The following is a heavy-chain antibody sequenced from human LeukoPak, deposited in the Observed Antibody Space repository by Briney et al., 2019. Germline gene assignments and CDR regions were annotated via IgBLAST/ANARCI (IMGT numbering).Heavy chain of an antibody. V-gene: IGHV3-48*02. J-gene: IGHJ6*02. D-gene: IGHD6-13*01. CDR1: GFTFSSYS. CDR3: ARRSSSWYEGYYYYYYGMDV. CDR2: ISSSSSTI. Sequence: GGSLRLSCAASGFTFSSYSMNWVRQAPGKGLEWVSYISSSSSTIYYADSVKGRFTISRDNAKNSLYLQMNSLRDEDTAVYYCARRSSSWYEGYYYYYYGMDVWGQGTTVTVSS.